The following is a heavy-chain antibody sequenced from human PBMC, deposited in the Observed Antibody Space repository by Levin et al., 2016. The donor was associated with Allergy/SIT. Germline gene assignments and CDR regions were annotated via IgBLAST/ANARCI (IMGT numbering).Heavy chain of an antibody. J-gene: IGHJ4*02. Sequence: ASVKVSCKASGYTFSSYDINWVRQATGQGLEWMGWMNPQSGNRDSAQKFRGRVTMTRDTSINTAYMELSSLTSEDTAVYYCARASYCLPTSNCFPFDSWGQGTVVTVSS. CDR3: ARASYCLPTSNCFPFDS. D-gene: IGHD1-1*01. CDR1: GYTFSSYD. CDR2: MNPQSGNR. V-gene: IGHV1-8*01.